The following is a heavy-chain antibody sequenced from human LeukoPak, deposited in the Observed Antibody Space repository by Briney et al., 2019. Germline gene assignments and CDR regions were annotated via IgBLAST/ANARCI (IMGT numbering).Heavy chain of an antibody. CDR1: GYTFTSYG. CDR3: ARDLSGYYTAFDI. CDR2: INPNSGGT. V-gene: IGHV1-2*04. J-gene: IGHJ3*02. Sequence: ASVKVSCKASGYTFTSYGISWVRQAPGQGLEWMGWINPNSGGTNYAQKFQGWVTMTRDTSISTAYMELSRLRSDDTAVYYCARDLSGYYTAFDIWGQGTMVTVSS. D-gene: IGHD1-26*01.